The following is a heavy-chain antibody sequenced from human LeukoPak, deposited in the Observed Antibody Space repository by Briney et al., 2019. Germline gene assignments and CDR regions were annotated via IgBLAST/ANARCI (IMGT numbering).Heavy chain of an antibody. CDR1: GGSVSGGNFC. CDR2: IFHSGNT. V-gene: IGHV4-61*01. CDR3: ARDPPYYDSSGRDDAFDI. D-gene: IGHD3-22*01. Sequence: PSETLSLTCTVSGGSVSGGNFCWSWIRQPPGKGLEWIGYIFHSGNTNYNPSLKSRVTMSVDTSKSQFSLKLSSVTAADTAVYYCARDPPYYDSSGRDDAFDIWGQGTMVTVSS. J-gene: IGHJ3*02.